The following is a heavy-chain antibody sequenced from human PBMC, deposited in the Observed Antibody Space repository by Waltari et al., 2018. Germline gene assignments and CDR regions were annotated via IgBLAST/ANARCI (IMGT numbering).Heavy chain of an antibody. V-gene: IGHV1-8*01. J-gene: IGHJ6*02. D-gene: IGHD6-13*01. Sequence: QVQLVQSGAEVKKPGASVKVSCKASGYTFTSYDINWVRQATGQGLEWMGWMNPNSGNTGYAQKFQGRVTMTRNTSISTAYMELSSLRSEDTAVYYCASPIAAAGPGYYYYYGMDVWGQGTTVTVSS. CDR3: ASPIAAAGPGYYYYYGMDV. CDR2: MNPNSGNT. CDR1: GYTFTSYD.